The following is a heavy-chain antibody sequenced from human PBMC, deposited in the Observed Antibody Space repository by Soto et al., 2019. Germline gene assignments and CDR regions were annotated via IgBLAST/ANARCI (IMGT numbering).Heavy chain of an antibody. CDR2: IYHSGST. CDR1: GGSISSSNW. J-gene: IGHJ4*02. V-gene: IGHV4-4*02. Sequence: QVQLQESGPGLVKPSGTLSLTCAVSGGSISSSNWWSWVRQPPGKGLEWIGEIYHSGSTNYNPSLKSRVTISGDKSENQCSLKLNSVTAADTAVYYCARATGMAPFDYWGQGTLVTVSS. D-gene: IGHD5-18*01. CDR3: ARATGMAPFDY.